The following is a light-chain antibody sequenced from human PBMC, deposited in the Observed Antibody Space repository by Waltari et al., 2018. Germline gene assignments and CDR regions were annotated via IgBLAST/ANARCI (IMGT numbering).Light chain of an antibody. CDR3: QQYGSSPWT. V-gene: IGKV3-20*01. CDR1: QSVSSNY. CDR2: GAS. Sequence: ESVLTQSPVTLTLSPGESATLSCRARQSVSSNYVAWYQQKPGQAPSLLIFGASTRATGIPDRFGGSGSGTDFTLTISRLEPEDFAVYYCQQYGSSPWTFGQGTKVEFK. J-gene: IGKJ1*01.